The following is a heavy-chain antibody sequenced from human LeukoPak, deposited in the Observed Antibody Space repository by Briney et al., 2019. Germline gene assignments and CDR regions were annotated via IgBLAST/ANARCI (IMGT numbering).Heavy chain of an antibody. J-gene: IGHJ4*02. Sequence: PSHTLALTCTVSGGSICRGGYYWSWIRQHPGKGLELIGYIHYSGSTYYNPSLKSRVTISVDTSKNQFSLELSSVTAADTAVYYCAREAQQLVDYWGQGTLVTVSS. CDR3: AREAQQLVDY. D-gene: IGHD6-13*01. CDR2: IHYSGST. CDR1: GGSICRGGYY. V-gene: IGHV4-31*03.